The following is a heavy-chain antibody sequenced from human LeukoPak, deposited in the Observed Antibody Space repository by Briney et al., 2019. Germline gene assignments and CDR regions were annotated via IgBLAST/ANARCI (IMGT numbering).Heavy chain of an antibody. V-gene: IGHV3-30*18. CDR1: GFTFSSYG. J-gene: IGHJ4*02. D-gene: IGHD3-10*01. Sequence: PGGSLRLSCAASGFTFSSYGMHWVRQAPGKGLEWVAVISYDGSNKHYADSVKGRFTISRDNSKNTLYLQMNSLRAEDTAVYYCAKDIGWFGESSPFDYWGQGTLVTVSS. CDR2: ISYDGSNK. CDR3: AKDIGWFGESSPFDY.